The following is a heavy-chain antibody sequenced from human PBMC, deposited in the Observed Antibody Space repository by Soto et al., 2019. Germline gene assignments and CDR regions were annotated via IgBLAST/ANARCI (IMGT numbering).Heavy chain of an antibody. J-gene: IGHJ3*01. CDR1: KFIFSTYA. D-gene: IGHD4-17*01. Sequence: EVQVLESGGGSIQPGGSLSLSCTTSKFIFSTYAMTRVRQAPGEGLEWVSSIRGSGDGTSYADSVRGRFTISRDNSKNTLYLRMNSLRVEDTAVYYCTRDPNGDYIGAFDFWGQGMLVTVSS. CDR2: IRGSGDGT. V-gene: IGHV3-23*01. CDR3: TRDPNGDYIGAFDF.